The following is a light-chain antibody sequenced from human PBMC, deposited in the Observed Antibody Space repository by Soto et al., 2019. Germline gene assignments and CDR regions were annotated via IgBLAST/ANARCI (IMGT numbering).Light chain of an antibody. CDR1: QSLSSNY. CDR2: GVS. V-gene: IGKV3-20*01. Sequence: EIVLTQSPATLSLAPGERATLSCRASQSLSSNYLAWYQQKPGQAPRLLIYGVSSRATGVPVSFSGSGSGTDFTLTISRLEPEDFAVYYCQQYVSAPITSGQGVRLEIK. CDR3: QQYVSAPIT. J-gene: IGKJ5*01.